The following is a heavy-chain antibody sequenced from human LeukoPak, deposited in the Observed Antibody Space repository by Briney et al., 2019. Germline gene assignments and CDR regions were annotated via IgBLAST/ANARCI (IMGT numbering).Heavy chain of an antibody. CDR1: GFTFSGYG. CDR2: IRYDGSNK. Sequence: GGSLRLSCAASGFTFSGYGMHWVRQAPGKGLEWVAFIRYDGSNKYYADSVKGRFTISRDNAKNSLYLQMNSLRDEDTAVYYCARDRIDPTDWGLVAAAGTAINRFDYWGQGTLVTVSS. CDR3: ARDRIDPTDWGLVAAAGTAINRFDY. J-gene: IGHJ4*02. D-gene: IGHD6-13*01. V-gene: IGHV3-30*02.